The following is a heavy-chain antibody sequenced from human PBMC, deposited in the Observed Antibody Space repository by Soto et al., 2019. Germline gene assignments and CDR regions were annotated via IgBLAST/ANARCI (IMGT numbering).Heavy chain of an antibody. J-gene: IGHJ4*02. CDR2: INIVESST. CDR1: GFTFISYG. V-gene: IGHV3-74*01. D-gene: IGHD1-1*01. CDR3: VRLKPGTAAFDY. Sequence: EVQLVDSGGALFHPGGSLRLSVAASGFTFISYGMHWVRQPPGKGLVWVSGINIVESSTYYADSVKGRFTISRDNAKNTLYLQMNSLRAEDTAVYYCVRLKPGTAAFDYWGQGTLVTVSS.